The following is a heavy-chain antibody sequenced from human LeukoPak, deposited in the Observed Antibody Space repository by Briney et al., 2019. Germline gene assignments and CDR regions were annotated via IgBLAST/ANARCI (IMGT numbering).Heavy chain of an antibody. CDR3: ATGAISGVVIPDY. J-gene: IGHJ4*02. V-gene: IGHV1-2*02. Sequence: VASVKVSCKASGYTFTGYFMHWVRQAPGQGPEWMGWINPNSGGTNFVQKFQGRVTMTRDTSLNTAYLELSRLRSDDTAVYYCATGAISGVVIPDYWGQGTLVTVSS. D-gene: IGHD3-3*01. CDR2: INPNSGGT. CDR1: GYTFTGYF.